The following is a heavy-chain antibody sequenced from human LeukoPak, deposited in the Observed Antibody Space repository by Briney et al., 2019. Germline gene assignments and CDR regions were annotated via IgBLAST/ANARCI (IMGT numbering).Heavy chain of an antibody. CDR1: GYAFTTYE. Sequence: GASVTVSFTTSGYAFTTYEINWVRQAAGQGLEWMGWVHPDTGYADYAQKFQGRVTMTSDTSISTAYMELSSLRSDDTAVYFCARGPRNDPWGQGTLVTVSS. V-gene: IGHV1-8*01. D-gene: IGHD1-14*01. CDR2: VHPDTGYA. CDR3: ARGPRNDP. J-gene: IGHJ5*02.